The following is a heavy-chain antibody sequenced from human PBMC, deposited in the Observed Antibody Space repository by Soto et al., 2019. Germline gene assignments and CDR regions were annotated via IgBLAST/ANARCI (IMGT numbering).Heavy chain of an antibody. J-gene: IGHJ6*02. CDR2: IIPILGIA. D-gene: IGHD3-9*01. V-gene: IGHV1-69*08. CDR1: GGTFSSYT. Sequence: QVQLVQSGAEVKKPGSSVKVSCKASGGTFSSYTISWVRQAPGQGLEWMGRIIPILGIANYAQKFQGRVTIPXXKXTXXAYMELSSLRSEDTAVYYCARDTSPYYDTPYGMDVWGQGTTVTVSS. CDR3: ARDTSPYYDTPYGMDV.